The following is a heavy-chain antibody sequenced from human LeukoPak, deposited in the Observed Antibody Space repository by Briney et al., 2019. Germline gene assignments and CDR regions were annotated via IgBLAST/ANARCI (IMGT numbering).Heavy chain of an antibody. J-gene: IGHJ4*02. Sequence: PGGTLRLSCAASGFTFSSYAMHWVRQAPGKGLEYVSAISNNGGSTYYANSVKGRFTISRDNSKNTLSLQMGSLRAEDKAVYYCAIGDSGSHLYYWVQGSLVTVSS. CDR2: ISNNGGST. CDR3: AIGDSGSHLYY. CDR1: GFTFSSYA. D-gene: IGHD1-26*01. V-gene: IGHV3-64*01.